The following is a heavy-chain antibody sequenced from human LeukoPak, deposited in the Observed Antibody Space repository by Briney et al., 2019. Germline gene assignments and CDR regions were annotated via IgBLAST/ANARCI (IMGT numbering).Heavy chain of an antibody. J-gene: IGHJ4*01. CDR3: AREAWTSAINY. CDR1: GFTFSTYW. CDR2: IKQDGSEK. Sequence: GGSLRLSCAASGFTFSTYWMTWVRQAPGKGLEWVANIKQDGSEKYYVDSVKGRFTISRDNAKNSLYLQMNSLRAEDTAVYYCAREAWTSAINYWGHRTLVTVSS. V-gene: IGHV3-7*03. D-gene: IGHD2-21*02.